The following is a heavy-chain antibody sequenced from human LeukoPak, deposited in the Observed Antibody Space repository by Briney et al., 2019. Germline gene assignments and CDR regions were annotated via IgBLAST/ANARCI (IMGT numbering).Heavy chain of an antibody. V-gene: IGHV1-2*02. D-gene: IGHD6-19*01. CDR2: INPNSGGT. CDR1: GYTFTGYY. CDR3: ARDHSSGWYGDY. Sequence: ASVKVSCKASGYTFTGYYMHWVRQAPGQGLEWMGWINPNSGGTNYAQKFQGRATMTRDTSTSTAYMELSRLRSDDTAVYYCARDHSSGWYGDYWGQGTLVTVSS. J-gene: IGHJ4*02.